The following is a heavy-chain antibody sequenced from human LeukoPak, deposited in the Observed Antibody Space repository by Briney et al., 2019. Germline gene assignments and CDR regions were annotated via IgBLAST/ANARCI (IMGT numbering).Heavy chain of an antibody. CDR1: GYTFTGYY. V-gene: IGHV1-2*02. D-gene: IGHD4-23*01. Sequence: GASVKVSCKASGYTFTGYYMHWVRQAPGQGLEWMGWINPNSGGTNYAQKFQGRVTMTRDTSISTAYMELSRLRSDDTAVYYCAREPPHYGGNSENDCWGQGTLVTVSS. CDR3: AREPPHYGGNSENDC. CDR2: INPNSGGT. J-gene: IGHJ4*02.